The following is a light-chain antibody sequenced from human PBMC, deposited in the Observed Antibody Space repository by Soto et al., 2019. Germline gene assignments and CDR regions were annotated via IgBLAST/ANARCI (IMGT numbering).Light chain of an antibody. Sequence: QAVVTQSSSASASLGSSVKLTCTLSSGHSSYIIAWHQQQPGKAPRYLMKLEGSGSYNKGSGVPDRFSGSSSGADRYLTISTLQFEDEADYYCETWDSNPRVFGGGTKLTVL. J-gene: IGLJ3*02. CDR3: ETWDSNPRV. CDR1: SGHSSYI. CDR2: LEGSGSY. V-gene: IGLV4-60*02.